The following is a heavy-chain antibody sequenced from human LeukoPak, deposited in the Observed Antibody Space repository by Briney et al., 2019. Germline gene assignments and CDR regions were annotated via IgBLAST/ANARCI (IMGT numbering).Heavy chain of an antibody. V-gene: IGHV3-21*04. Sequence: GGSLRLSCAASGFTFSSYSMNWVRQAPGKGLEWVSSISSGSTIYYADSVEGRFTISRDNSKNTLYLQMNSLRAEDTAVYYCAKSGYNRFDYWGQGTLVTVSS. D-gene: IGHD5-24*01. CDR2: ISSGSTI. J-gene: IGHJ4*02. CDR3: AKSGYNRFDY. CDR1: GFTFSSYS.